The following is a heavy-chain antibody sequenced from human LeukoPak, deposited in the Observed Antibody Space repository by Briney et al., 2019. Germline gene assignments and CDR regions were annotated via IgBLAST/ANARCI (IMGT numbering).Heavy chain of an antibody. V-gene: IGHV4-34*01. D-gene: IGHD2-2*01. J-gene: IGHJ4*02. CDR1: GGSFSGYY. CDR2: INHSGST. Sequence: SETPSLTCAVYGGSFSGYYWSWIRQPPGKGLEWIGEINHSGSTNYNPSLKSRVTISVDTSKNQFSLKLSSVTAADTAVYYCARAPIVVVPAAINHAVAAAEDYWGQGALVTVSS. CDR3: ARAPIVVVPAAINHAVAAAEDY.